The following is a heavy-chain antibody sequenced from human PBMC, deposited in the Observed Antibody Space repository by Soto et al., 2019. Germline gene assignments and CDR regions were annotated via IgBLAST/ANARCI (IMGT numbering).Heavy chain of an antibody. D-gene: IGHD3-9*01. Sequence: EVQLLESGGGLEQPGGSLRLSCAASGFTFSDYAMSWVRQAPGKGLEWVTTITGSSSNLYYTDSVKGRFAISRDNSRNILFLQMNSLTAEDTAVYYCAQGGAVYGLLTHDYWGQGTLVTVSS. V-gene: IGHV3-23*01. CDR3: AQGGAVYGLLTHDY. CDR2: ITGSSSNL. CDR1: GFTFSDYA. J-gene: IGHJ4*02.